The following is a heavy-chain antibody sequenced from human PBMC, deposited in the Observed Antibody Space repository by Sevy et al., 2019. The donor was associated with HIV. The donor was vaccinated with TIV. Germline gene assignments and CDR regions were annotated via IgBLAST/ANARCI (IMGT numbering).Heavy chain of an antibody. J-gene: IGHJ4*02. Sequence: GGSLRLSCGASGFDFREYAMHWVRQAPGKGLEWVAAVSSDGTNTYYVDSVKGRFTISRDSSQNTLFLHMNSLRVEDTAVYYCAKVGMQLWLYFDFWGQGTLVTVSS. CDR2: VSSDGTNT. CDR3: AKVGMQLWLYFDF. D-gene: IGHD5-18*01. CDR1: GFDFREYA. V-gene: IGHV3-30*18.